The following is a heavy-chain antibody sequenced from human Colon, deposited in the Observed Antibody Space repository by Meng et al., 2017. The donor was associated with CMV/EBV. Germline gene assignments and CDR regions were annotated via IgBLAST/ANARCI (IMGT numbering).Heavy chain of an antibody. J-gene: IGHJ4*02. D-gene: IGHD2/OR15-2a*01. CDR3: AKDTPILYGAYDY. CDR1: GFTFGSYA. CDR2: IYSAGRNT. Sequence: SGASGFTFGSYAMSWVRQAPGKGLEWVSHIYSAGRNTFYADSVKGRFTISRDNSNNVLYLQMNNLRVDDTAVYYCAKDTPILYGAYDYWGQGVVVTVSS. V-gene: IGHV3-23*03.